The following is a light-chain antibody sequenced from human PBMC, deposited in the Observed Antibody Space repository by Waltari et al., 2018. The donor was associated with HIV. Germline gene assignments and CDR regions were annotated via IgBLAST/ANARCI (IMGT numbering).Light chain of an antibody. Sequence: SYKLTQPPSVSVSPGQTARITCSGDALPKAFVYWYQQKPGQAPVQVIYKDVERPSGTSERISGSSSGTTVTLTISGVQPEDEADYYCQSGETRSNYWVFGGGT. CDR3: QSGETRSNYWV. CDR1: ALPKAF. J-gene: IGLJ3*02. CDR2: KDV. V-gene: IGLV3-25*03.